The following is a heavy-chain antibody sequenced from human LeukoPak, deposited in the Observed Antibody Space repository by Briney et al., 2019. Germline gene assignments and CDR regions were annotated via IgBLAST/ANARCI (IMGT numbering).Heavy chain of an antibody. CDR2: ISSSSSTI. V-gene: IGHV3-48*02. D-gene: IGHD3-10*01. CDR1: GFTFSSYW. J-gene: IGHJ3*02. Sequence: PGGSLRLSCAASGFTFSSYWMHWVRQAPGRGLEWVSYISSSSSTIYYADSVKGRFTISRDNAKNSLNLQMNSLRDEDTAVYYCARSFSGDAFDIWGQGTMVTVSS. CDR3: ARSFSGDAFDI.